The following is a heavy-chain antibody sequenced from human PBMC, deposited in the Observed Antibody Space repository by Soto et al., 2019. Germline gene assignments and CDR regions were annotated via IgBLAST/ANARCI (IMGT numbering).Heavy chain of an antibody. D-gene: IGHD6-6*01. CDR3: ARVSMGSSSEDFQH. CDR2: MNPNSGNT. Sequence: QVQLVQSGAEVKKPGAAVKVSCKASGYSFTSYDINWERQATGQGLEWMGWMNPNSGNTGYAQKFQGRVTMTRNTSISTAYMELSSLRSEDTAVYYCARVSMGSSSEDFQHWGQGTLVTVSS. CDR1: GYSFTSYD. V-gene: IGHV1-8*01. J-gene: IGHJ1*01.